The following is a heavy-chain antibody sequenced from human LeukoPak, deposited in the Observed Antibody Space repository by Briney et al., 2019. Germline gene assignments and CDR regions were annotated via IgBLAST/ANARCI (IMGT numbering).Heavy chain of an antibody. CDR3: ARVGDYALKE. CDR1: GGSISSSNW. V-gene: IGHV4-4*02. D-gene: IGHD3-16*01. J-gene: IGHJ4*02. Sequence: SETLSLTCAVPGGSISSSNWWSWARRPPGKGLEWIGYIYYSGSTNYNPSLKSRFTISVDPSKNQLSLKLSSVTAADTAVYYCARVGDYALKEWGQGTLVTVSS. CDR2: IYYSGST.